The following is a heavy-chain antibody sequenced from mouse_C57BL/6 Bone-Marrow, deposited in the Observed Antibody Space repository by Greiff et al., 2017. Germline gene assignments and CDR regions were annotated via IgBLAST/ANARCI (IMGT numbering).Heavy chain of an antibody. D-gene: IGHD1-1*01. J-gene: IGHJ2*01. V-gene: IGHV1-81*01. CDR1: GYTFTSYG. CDR2: IYPRSGNT. Sequence: QVQLQQSGAELARPGASVKLSCKASGYTFTSYGISWVKQRTGQGLEWIGEIYPRSGNTYYNEKFKGKATLTADKSSSTAYMELSSLTSEYSAVYFCAREGPYYFYDYWGQGTTLTVSS. CDR3: AREGPYYFYDY.